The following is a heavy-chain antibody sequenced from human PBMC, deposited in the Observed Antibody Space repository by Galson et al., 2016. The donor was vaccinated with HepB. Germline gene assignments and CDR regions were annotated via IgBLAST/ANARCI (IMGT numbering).Heavy chain of an antibody. Sequence: VKVSCKVSGYGFTDYYIHWVLQSPGKGLEWMGRINPEDGETIYAERFQGRVTITADTSTDTAYMDLSSLRSEDTAVYYCATGRKGPYFYYMDVWGKGTTVTVSS. D-gene: IGHD3-10*01. CDR3: ATGRKGPYFYYMDV. J-gene: IGHJ6*03. V-gene: IGHV1-69-2*01. CDR2: INPEDGET. CDR1: GYGFTDYY.